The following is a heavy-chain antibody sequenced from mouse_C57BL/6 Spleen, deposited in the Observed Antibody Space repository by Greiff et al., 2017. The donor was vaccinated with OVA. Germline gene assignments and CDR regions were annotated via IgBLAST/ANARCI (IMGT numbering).Heavy chain of an antibody. CDR2: IHPNSGST. Sequence: QVQLQQPGAELVKPGASVKLSCKASGYTFTSYWIHWVKQRPGQGLEWIGMIHPNSGSTNYNEKFKSKATLTVDKSSSTAYMQLSSLTSEDSAVYYCARGYYGSSYRWYFDVWGTGTTVTVSS. CDR1: GYTFTSYW. J-gene: IGHJ1*03. CDR3: ARGYYGSSYRWYFDV. V-gene: IGHV1-64*01. D-gene: IGHD1-1*01.